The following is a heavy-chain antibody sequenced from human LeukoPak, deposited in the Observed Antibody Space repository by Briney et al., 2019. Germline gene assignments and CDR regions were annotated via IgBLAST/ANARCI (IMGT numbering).Heavy chain of an antibody. CDR2: INPSGGST. CDR1: GYTFTSYY. Sequence: VASVKVSCKASGYTFTSYYMHWVRQAPGQGLEWMGIINPSGGSTSYAQKFQGRVTMTRDMSTSTVYMELSGLRSEDTAVYYCARDNSVGDIAWWFDPWGQGTLVTVSS. CDR3: ARDNSVGDIAWWFDP. V-gene: IGHV1-46*01. D-gene: IGHD3-16*02. J-gene: IGHJ5*02.